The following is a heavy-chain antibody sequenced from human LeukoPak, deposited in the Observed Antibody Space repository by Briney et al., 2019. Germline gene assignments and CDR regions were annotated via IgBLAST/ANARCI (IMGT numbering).Heavy chain of an antibody. CDR2: IKQDGSEK. D-gene: IGHD3-3*01. V-gene: IGHV3-7*03. Sequence: PGGSLRLSCAASGFTFSSYWMSWVRQAPGKGLEWEANIKQDGSEKYYVDSVKGRFTISRDNAKNSLYLQMNSLRAEDTALYYCARDLLSGRVGYWGQGTLVTVSS. J-gene: IGHJ4*02. CDR1: GFTFSSYW. CDR3: ARDLLSGRVGY.